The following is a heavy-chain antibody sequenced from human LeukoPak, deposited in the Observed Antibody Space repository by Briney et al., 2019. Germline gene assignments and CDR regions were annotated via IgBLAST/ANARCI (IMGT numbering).Heavy chain of an antibody. CDR3: AKHGGFQWLNPFDY. V-gene: IGHV3-23*01. J-gene: IGHJ4*02. D-gene: IGHD6-19*01. Sequence: PGGSLRLSCAASGFTFSSYAMSWVRQAPGKGLEWVSAISGSGGSTYCADSVKGRFTISRDNSKNTLYLQMNSLRAEDTAVYYCAKHGGFQWLNPFDYWGQGTLVTVSS. CDR2: ISGSGGST. CDR1: GFTFSSYA.